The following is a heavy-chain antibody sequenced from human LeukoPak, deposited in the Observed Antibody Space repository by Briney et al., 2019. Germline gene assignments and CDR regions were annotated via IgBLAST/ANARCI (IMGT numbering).Heavy chain of an antibody. V-gene: IGHV1-2*02. CDR2: INPNSGGT. CDR1: GYTFTGYY. Sequence: ASVKVSCKASGYTFTGYYMHRVRQAPGQGLEWMGWINPNSGGTNYAQKFQGRVTMTRDTSISTAYMELSRLRSDDTAVYYCARAGYCSSTSCRYWFDPWGQGTLVTVSS. CDR3: ARAGYCSSTSCRYWFDP. J-gene: IGHJ5*02. D-gene: IGHD2-2*01.